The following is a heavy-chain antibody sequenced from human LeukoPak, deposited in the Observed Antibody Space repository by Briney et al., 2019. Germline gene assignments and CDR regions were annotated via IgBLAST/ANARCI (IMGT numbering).Heavy chain of an antibody. J-gene: IGHJ4*02. D-gene: IGHD3-3*01. V-gene: IGHV3-30*18. Sequence: GGSLRLSCAASGFTFSSYGMHWVRQAPGKGLEWVAVISYDGSNKYYADSVKGRFTISRDNSKNTLYLQMNSLRAEDTAVYYCAKVSTGVDDYWGQGTLVTVSS. CDR2: ISYDGSNK. CDR3: AKVSTGVDDY. CDR1: GFTFSSYG.